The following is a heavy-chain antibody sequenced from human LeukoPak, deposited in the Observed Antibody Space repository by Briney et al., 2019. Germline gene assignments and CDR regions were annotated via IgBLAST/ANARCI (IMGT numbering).Heavy chain of an antibody. Sequence: SSETLSLTCTVSGGSITNFYWSWIRQPPGKGLEWIGYIHYSGSTDYNASLKSRVTMSGDASKNQFSLKLSSVTAADTGVYYCARHRGGDPDAYDIWGQGTMATVSS. V-gene: IGHV4-59*08. CDR2: IHYSGST. D-gene: IGHD4-17*01. CDR1: GGSITNFY. J-gene: IGHJ3*02. CDR3: ARHRGGDPDAYDI.